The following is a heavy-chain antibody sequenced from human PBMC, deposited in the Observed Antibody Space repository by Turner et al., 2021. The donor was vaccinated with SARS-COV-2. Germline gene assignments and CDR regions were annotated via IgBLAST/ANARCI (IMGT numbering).Heavy chain of an antibody. D-gene: IGHD3-9*01. CDR3: CTDLSDDIPHDALDI. J-gene: IGHJ3*02. CDR2: IKRLPDGATT. CDR1: GFTFSDAW. V-gene: IGHV3-15*01. Sequence: EVQLVESGGGLVKPGGSLSLSCAASGFTFSDAWMDWVRQAPGKGLEWVGRIKRLPDGATTVYAAPVQGRFSISRDDSKNMVHLQMSSLTTEDTAVYYCCTDLSDDIPHDALDIWGRGTVVTVSS.